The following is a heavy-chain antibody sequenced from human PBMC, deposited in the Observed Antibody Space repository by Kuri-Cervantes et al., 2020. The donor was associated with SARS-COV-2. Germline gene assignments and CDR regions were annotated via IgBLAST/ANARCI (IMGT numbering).Heavy chain of an antibody. V-gene: IGHV1-46*01. J-gene: IGHJ4*02. CDR2: INPSGGST. CDR1: GYTFTSYY. Sequence: ASVKVSFKASGYTFTSYYMHWVRQAPGQGLEWMGIINPSGGSTSYAQKFQGRVTMTRDTSTSTVYMELSSLRSEDTAVYYCARGRGYWLPADPIDYWGQGTLVTVSS. D-gene: IGHD3-9*01. CDR3: ARGRGYWLPADPIDY.